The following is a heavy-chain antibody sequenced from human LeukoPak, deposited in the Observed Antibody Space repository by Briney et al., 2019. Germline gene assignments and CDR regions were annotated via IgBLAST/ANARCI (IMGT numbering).Heavy chain of an antibody. V-gene: IGHV1-18*01. D-gene: IGHD3-10*01. CDR3: ARDEFYGSASAGDDGFDM. CDR2: ISGYSGNT. CDR1: GYNFIGYG. Sequence: ASVKVSCKASGYNFIGYGITWVRQAPGQGLEWMGRISGYSGNTKYAKKFQERVTMTRDTSTNTAYMELRSLRYDDTGVYYCARDEFYGSASAGDDGFDMWGQGTMVTVS. J-gene: IGHJ3*02.